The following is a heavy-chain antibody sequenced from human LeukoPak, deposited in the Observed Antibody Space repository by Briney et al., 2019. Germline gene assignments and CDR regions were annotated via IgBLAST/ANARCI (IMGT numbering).Heavy chain of an antibody. CDR2: VKQDGSEK. J-gene: IGHJ3*02. CDR3: ARDMARYFDWSRDAFDI. CDR1: GFTFSSYW. Sequence: TGGSLRLSCAASGFTFSSYWMSWVRQAPGKGLGWVANVKQDGSEKYYVDSVKGRFTISRDKAKNSLYLQMNSLRAEDTAVYYCARDMARYFDWSRDAFDIWGQGTMVTVSS. V-gene: IGHV3-7*01. D-gene: IGHD3-9*01.